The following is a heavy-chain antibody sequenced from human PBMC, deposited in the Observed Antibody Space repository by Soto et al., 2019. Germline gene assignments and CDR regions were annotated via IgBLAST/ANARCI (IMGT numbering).Heavy chain of an antibody. V-gene: IGHV1-18*01. D-gene: IGHD3-22*01. CDR2: ISAYNGNT. CDR1: GYTFTSYG. CDR3: ARDPTHYYDSSGYDY. Sequence: GASVKVSCKASGYTFTSYGISWVRQAPGQGLEWMGWISAYNGNTNYAQKHQGRVTMTTDTSTSTAYMELRSLRSDDTAVYYCARDPTHYYDSSGYDYWGQGTLVTVSS. J-gene: IGHJ4*02.